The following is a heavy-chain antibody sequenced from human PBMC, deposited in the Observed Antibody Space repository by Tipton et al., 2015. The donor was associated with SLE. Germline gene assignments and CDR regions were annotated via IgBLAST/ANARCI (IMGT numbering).Heavy chain of an antibody. CDR2: IFHSGSA. CDR3: ASYSGSYYDAFDI. J-gene: IGHJ3*02. D-gene: IGHD1-26*01. CDR1: GYSISSGYY. V-gene: IGHV4-38-2*02. Sequence: TLSLTCTVSGYSISSGYYWGWIRQPPGKGLEWIGNIFHSGSAYYNPSLESRVTISVDTSKNQFSLKLSSVTAADTAVYYCASYSGSYYDAFDIWGQGTMVTVSS.